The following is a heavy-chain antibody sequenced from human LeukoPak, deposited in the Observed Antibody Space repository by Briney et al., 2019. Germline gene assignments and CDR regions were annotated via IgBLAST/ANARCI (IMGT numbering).Heavy chain of an antibody. Sequence: GEPLKISCKGPGYSFTSYWIGWVRQIPGKGLEWMGIIYPGDSDTSYSPSFQGQVTISADKSISTAYLQWSSLKASDTAMYYCARFWFGELFGDYWGKGTLVTVFS. V-gene: IGHV5-51*01. J-gene: IGHJ4*02. D-gene: IGHD3-10*01. CDR3: ARFWFGELFGDY. CDR1: GYSFTSYW. CDR2: IYPGDSDT.